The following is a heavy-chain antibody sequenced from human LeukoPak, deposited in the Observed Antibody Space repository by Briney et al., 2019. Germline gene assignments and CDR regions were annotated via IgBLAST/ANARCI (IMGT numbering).Heavy chain of an antibody. CDR1: GFTFSSYW. J-gene: IGHJ4*02. CDR2: IKQDGSEK. D-gene: IGHD6-13*01. V-gene: IGHV3-7*01. CDR3: ARDLTKQQLDY. Sequence: PGGSLRLSCVASGFTFSSYWMSWVRQAPGKGLEWVANIKQDGSEKYYVDSVKGRFTISRDNAKNSLYLQMNSLRAEDTAVYYCARDLTKQQLDYWGQGTLVTVSS.